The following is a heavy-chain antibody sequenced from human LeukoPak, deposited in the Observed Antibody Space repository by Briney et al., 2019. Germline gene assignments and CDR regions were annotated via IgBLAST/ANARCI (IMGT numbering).Heavy chain of an antibody. Sequence: SETLSLTCTVSGGSISSSSYYWGWIRQPPGKGLEWIGSIYYSGSTYYNPSLKSRVTISVDTSKNQFSLKLSSVTAADTAVYYCARSGYSSSWYNPVPYFDYWGQGTLVTVSS. V-gene: IGHV4-39*01. J-gene: IGHJ4*02. D-gene: IGHD6-13*01. CDR3: ARSGYSSSWYNPVPYFDY. CDR1: GGSISSSSYY. CDR2: IYYSGST.